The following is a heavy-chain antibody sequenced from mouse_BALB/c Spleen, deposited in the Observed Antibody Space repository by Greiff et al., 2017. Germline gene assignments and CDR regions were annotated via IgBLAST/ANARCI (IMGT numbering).Heavy chain of an antibody. D-gene: IGHD3-3*01. J-gene: IGHJ4*01. CDR1: GYEFSSYW. CDR2: IYPGDGDT. Sequence: QVQLQQSGAELVRPGSSVKISCKASGYEFSSYWMNWVKQRPGQGLEWIGQIYPGDGDTKYNGKFKGKATLTADKSSSTAYMQLSSLTSEDSAVYFCARGAGTDYYAMDYWGQGTSVTVSS. V-gene: IGHV1-80*01. CDR3: ARGAGTDYYAMDY.